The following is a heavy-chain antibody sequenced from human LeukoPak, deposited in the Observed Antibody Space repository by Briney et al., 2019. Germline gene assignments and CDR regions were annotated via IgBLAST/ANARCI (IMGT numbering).Heavy chain of an antibody. J-gene: IGHJ4*02. CDR2: VYYSGTT. CDR3: AREWGGSSGWTDY. Sequence: SETLSLTCSVSGGSISLSYYYWGWIRQPPGKALEWIGSVYYSGTTSYNPSLKSRVTISVDMSKNHFSLRLSSVTAADTAVYYCAREWGGSSGWTDYWGQGILVTVSS. D-gene: IGHD6-19*01. V-gene: IGHV4-39*07. CDR1: GGSISLSYYY.